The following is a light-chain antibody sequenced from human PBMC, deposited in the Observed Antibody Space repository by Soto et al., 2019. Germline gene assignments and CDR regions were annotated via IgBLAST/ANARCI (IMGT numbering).Light chain of an antibody. CDR3: QQRSNWPLT. V-gene: IGKV3-11*01. Sequence: EVVLTQSPATLSSSLGESVTLSCRASQSINTYLAWYQQKPGQAPRLLIYDASYRAAGIPSRFSGSGSGTDFTLTISSLEPADFAIYHCQQRSNWPLTFGGGTKVEI. CDR2: DAS. CDR1: QSINTY. J-gene: IGKJ4*01.